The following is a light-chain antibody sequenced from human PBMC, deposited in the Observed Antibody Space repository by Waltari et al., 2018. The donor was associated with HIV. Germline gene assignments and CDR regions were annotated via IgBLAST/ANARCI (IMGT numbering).Light chain of an antibody. V-gene: IGLV8-61*01. CDR1: SGPVSTHQY. Sequence: QTVVTQESSFSVSPGGTVIRTCGLSSGPVSTHQYPRWYQQTPGPAPRTLVSSTDGPASEVPERCSGSILGNKAALTVTGAQDDDEFDCYCALYMGSGSWVFGGGTKLTVL. J-gene: IGLJ3*02. CDR2: STD. CDR3: ALYMGSGSWV.